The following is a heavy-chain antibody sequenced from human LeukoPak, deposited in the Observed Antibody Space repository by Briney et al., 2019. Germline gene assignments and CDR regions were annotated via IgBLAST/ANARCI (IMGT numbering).Heavy chain of an antibody. CDR1: GFTFSSYG. D-gene: IGHD1-26*01. V-gene: IGHV3-30*18. CDR3: AKERWDRLGFDY. CDR2: ISYDGSNK. Sequence: PGGSLRLSCAASGFTFSSYGMHWVRQAPGKGLEWVAVISYDGSNKYYADSVKGRFTISRDNSKNTLYLQMNSLRAEDTAVYYCAKERWDRLGFDYWGQGTLVTVSS. J-gene: IGHJ4*02.